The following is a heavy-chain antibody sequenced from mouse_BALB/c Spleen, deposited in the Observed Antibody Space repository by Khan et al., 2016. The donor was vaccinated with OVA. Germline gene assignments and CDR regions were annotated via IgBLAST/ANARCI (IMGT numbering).Heavy chain of an antibody. CDR3: ARLEDI. V-gene: IGHV2-9*02. D-gene: IGHD1-3*01. Sequence: VQLKESGPGLVAPSQSLSITCTVSGFSLTSYCVHWVRQHPGKGLVWLGVIWAGGSTTYNSAFLSRLSISKDNSKSQVFFKMNSLQTDDTAMYYCARLEDIWGQGTTLTVSS. CDR2: IWAGGST. CDR1: GFSLTSYC. J-gene: IGHJ2*01.